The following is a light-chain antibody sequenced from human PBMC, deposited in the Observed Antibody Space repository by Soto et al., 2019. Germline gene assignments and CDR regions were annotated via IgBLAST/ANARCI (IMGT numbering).Light chain of an antibody. V-gene: IGKV1-5*01. Sequence: DIQMTQSPSTLSASVGDRVTITCRASQSITRWLAWYQQKPGKAHKLLIYDDSNLQSGVPSRFSGSGSGTEFTLTIGSLQPDDFAIDHCQQYSTHSTFGQGTKLEIK. CDR2: DDS. CDR3: QQYSTHST. J-gene: IGKJ2*01. CDR1: QSITRW.